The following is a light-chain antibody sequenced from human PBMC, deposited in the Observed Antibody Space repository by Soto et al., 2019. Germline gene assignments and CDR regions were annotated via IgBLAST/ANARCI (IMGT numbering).Light chain of an antibody. J-gene: IGKJ4*01. V-gene: IGKV1-9*01. Sequence: IQLTQSPSSLSASVGDRVTITCRASQGISSYLAWYQQTPGKAPKLLIYAASTLQSGVPSRLSGSGSGTDFTLTISSLQPEDFATYYCQQLNSYPALTFGGGTKVDIK. CDR1: QGISSY. CDR2: AAS. CDR3: QQLNSYPALT.